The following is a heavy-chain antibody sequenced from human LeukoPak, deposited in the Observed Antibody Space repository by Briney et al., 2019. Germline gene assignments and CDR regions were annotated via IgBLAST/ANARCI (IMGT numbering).Heavy chain of an antibody. Sequence: ASVKVSCKASGYTFTGYYMHWVRQAPGQGLEWMGWINPNSGGTNYAQKSQGRVTMTRDTSISTAYMELSRLRSDDTAVYYCARDYSAMALLYYFDYWGQGTLVTVSS. CDR2: INPNSGGT. V-gene: IGHV1-2*02. CDR3: ARDYSAMALLYYFDY. D-gene: IGHD5-18*01. CDR1: GYTFTGYY. J-gene: IGHJ4*02.